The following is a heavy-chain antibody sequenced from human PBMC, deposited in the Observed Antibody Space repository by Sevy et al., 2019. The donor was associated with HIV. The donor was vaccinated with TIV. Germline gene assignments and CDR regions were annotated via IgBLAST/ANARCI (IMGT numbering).Heavy chain of an antibody. CDR1: GGSISSYY. CDR2: IYYSGST. J-gene: IGHJ6*02. Sequence: SETLSLTCTVSGGSISSYYWSWIRQPPGKGLEWIGYIYYSGSTNYNPSFKSRVTISVATSKNQFSLKLSSVTAADTAVYYGARLRGGEGYKYYYYGMDVWGQGTTVTVSS. D-gene: IGHD5-12*01. V-gene: IGHV4-59*13. CDR3: ARLRGGEGYKYYYYGMDV.